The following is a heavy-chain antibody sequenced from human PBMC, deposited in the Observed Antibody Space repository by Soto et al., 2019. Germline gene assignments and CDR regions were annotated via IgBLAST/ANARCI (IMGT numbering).Heavy chain of an antibody. CDR3: ARERGILLWFGELNWFDP. D-gene: IGHD3-10*01. J-gene: IGHJ5*02. Sequence: SETLSLTCAVYGGSFSGYYWSWIRQPPGKGLEWIGEINHSGSTNYNPSLKSRVTISVDTSKNQFSLKLSSVTAADTAVYYCARERGILLWFGELNWFDPWGQGTLVTVSS. CDR2: INHSGST. CDR1: GGSFSGYY. V-gene: IGHV4-34*01.